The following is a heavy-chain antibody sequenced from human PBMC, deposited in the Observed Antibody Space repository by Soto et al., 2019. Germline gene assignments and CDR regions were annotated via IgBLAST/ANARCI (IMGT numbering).Heavy chain of an antibody. J-gene: IGHJ4*02. V-gene: IGHV4-34*01. CDR1: GGSFSGYY. D-gene: IGHD6-19*01. CDR3: ASSGGAPGYSSGTSKTLLHPPVEY. Sequence: PSETLSLTCAVYGGSFSGYYWSWIRQPPGKGLEWIGEINHSGSTNYNPSLKSRVTISVDTSKNQFSLKLSSVTAADTAVYYCASSGGAPGYSSGTSKTLLHPPVEYWGQGTLVTVSS. CDR2: INHSGST.